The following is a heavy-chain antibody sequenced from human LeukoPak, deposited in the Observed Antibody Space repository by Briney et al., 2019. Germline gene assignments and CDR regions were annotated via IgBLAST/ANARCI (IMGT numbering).Heavy chain of an antibody. CDR1: GGPISSGGYS. J-gene: IGHJ4*02. D-gene: IGHD3-3*01. V-gene: IGHV4-30-2*01. CDR3: ARGPGYYSGFDY. Sequence: PSETLSLTCAVSGGPISSGGYSWSWIRQPPGKGLEWIGYIYHSGSTYYNPSLKSRVTISVDRSKNQFSLKLSSVTAADTAVYYCARGPGYYSGFDYWGQGTLVTVSS. CDR2: IYHSGST.